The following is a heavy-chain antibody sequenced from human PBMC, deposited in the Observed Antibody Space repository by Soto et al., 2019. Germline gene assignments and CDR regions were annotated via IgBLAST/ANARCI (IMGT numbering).Heavy chain of an antibody. CDR3: ASSGWYGPGVYYFDY. Sequence: PSETLSLTCTVSGGSISSYYWSWIRQPPGKGLEWIGYIYYSGSTNYNPSLKSRVSISVDTSKNQFPLKLSSVTAADTAVYYCASSGWYGPGVYYFDYWGQGTLVTVSS. CDR2: IYYSGST. J-gene: IGHJ4*02. V-gene: IGHV4-59*01. CDR1: GGSISSYY. D-gene: IGHD6-19*01.